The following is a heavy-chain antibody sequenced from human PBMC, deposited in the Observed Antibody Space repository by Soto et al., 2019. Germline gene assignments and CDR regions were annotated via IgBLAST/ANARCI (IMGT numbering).Heavy chain of an antibody. CDR1: GFTFSSYG. D-gene: IGHD6-19*01. V-gene: IGHV3-33*01. Sequence: GGSLRLSCAASGFTFSSYGMHWVRQAPGKGLEWVAVIWYDGSNKYYADSVKGRFTISRDNSKNTLYLQMNSLRAEDTAVYYCARSSGHDAFDIWGQGTMVTVSS. CDR3: ARSSGHDAFDI. J-gene: IGHJ3*02. CDR2: IWYDGSNK.